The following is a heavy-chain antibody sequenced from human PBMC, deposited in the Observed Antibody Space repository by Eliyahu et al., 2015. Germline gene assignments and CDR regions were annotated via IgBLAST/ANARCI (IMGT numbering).Heavy chain of an antibody. CDR2: IRYDGSNK. CDR3: AKAPRYPDYVWGDPWGMDV. D-gene: IGHD3-16*01. J-gene: IGHJ6*02. Sequence: QVQLVESGGGVVQPGGSLXLSCAASGFTFXXYGXPWVRQAPGKGLEWVTFIRYDGSNKYYADSVKGRFTISRDNSKNTLYLQMNSLRAEDTAVYYCAKAPRYPDYVWGDPWGMDVWGQGTTVTVSS. CDR1: GFTFXXYG. V-gene: IGHV3-30*02.